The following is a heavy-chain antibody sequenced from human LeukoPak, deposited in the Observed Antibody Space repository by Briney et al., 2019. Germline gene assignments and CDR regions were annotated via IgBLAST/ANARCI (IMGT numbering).Heavy chain of an antibody. CDR1: GSTFSSYS. V-gene: IGHV3-48*01. Sequence: GGSLRLSCAASGSTFSSYSMNWVRQAPGKGLEWVSYISSSSSTIYYADSVKGRFTISRDNSKNTLYLQMNSLRAEDTAVYYCARDPSLGGSGTFAYYYYGMDVWGQGTTVTVSS. CDR3: ARDPSLGGSGTFAYYYYGMDV. J-gene: IGHJ6*02. D-gene: IGHD1-14*01. CDR2: ISSSSSTI.